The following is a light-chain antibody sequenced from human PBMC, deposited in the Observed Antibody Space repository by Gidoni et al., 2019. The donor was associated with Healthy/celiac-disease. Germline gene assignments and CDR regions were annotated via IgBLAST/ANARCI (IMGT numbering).Light chain of an antibody. CDR3: SSYTSSSTLVV. CDR1: SSDVGGYNY. CDR2: DVS. V-gene: IGLV2-14*03. Sequence: QSALTQPASVSGSPGQSITTSCTGTSSDVGGYNYVSWYQQHPGNAPKLMIYDVSNRPSGVSNRFSGSKSGNTASLTISGLQAEDEADYYCSSYTSSSTLVVFGGGTKLTVL. J-gene: IGLJ2*01.